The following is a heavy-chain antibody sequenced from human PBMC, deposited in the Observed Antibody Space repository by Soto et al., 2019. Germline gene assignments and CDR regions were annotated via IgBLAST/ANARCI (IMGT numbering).Heavy chain of an antibody. V-gene: IGHV3-7*03. Sequence: EVQLVESGGGLVQPGGSLRLSCAASGFTFSSYWMSWVRQAPGKGLEWVANIKQDGSEKYYVDSVKGRFTISRDNAKNSLYLQMNSLRAEDTAVYYCARDGFRYCSGGSCYHYWGQGTLVTVSS. J-gene: IGHJ4*02. CDR3: ARDGFRYCSGGSCYHY. CDR1: GFTFSSYW. CDR2: IKQDGSEK. D-gene: IGHD2-15*01.